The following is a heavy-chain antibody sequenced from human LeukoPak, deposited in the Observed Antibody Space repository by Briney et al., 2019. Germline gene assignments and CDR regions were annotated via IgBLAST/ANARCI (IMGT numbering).Heavy chain of an antibody. J-gene: IGHJ3*02. CDR3: AKDRARGANDPSDAFDI. CDR1: GFTFSSYA. V-gene: IGHV3-23*01. Sequence: GGSLRLSCAASGFTFSSYAMSWVRQAPGKGLEWVSAISGSGGSTYYADSVKGRFTISRDNAKNSLYLQMNSLRAEDTAVYYCAKDRARGANDPSDAFDIWGQGTMVTVSS. D-gene: IGHD1-26*01. CDR2: ISGSGGST.